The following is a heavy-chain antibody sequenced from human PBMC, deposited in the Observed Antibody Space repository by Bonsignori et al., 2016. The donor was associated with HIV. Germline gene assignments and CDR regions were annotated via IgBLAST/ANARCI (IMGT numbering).Heavy chain of an antibody. D-gene: IGHD6-19*01. V-gene: IGHV4-39*07. CDR2: IHYSGRT. Sequence: QLQLQESGPGLVKPSETLSLTCTVSGGSISSSSSYWGWIRRPPGKGMEWIGGIHYSGRTYYNPSLKSRVTISLDTSKKLFSLKLTSVTAADTAVYYCAKRLLRTVAGPKTSWFDPWGQGTLVIVSS. J-gene: IGHJ5*02. CDR1: GGSISSSSSY. CDR3: AKRLLRTVAGPKTSWFDP.